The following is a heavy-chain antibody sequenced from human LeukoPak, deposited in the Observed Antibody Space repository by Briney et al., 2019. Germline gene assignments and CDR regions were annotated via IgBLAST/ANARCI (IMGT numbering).Heavy chain of an antibody. D-gene: IGHD4-17*01. Sequence: ASVKVSCKVSGYTLTELSMHWLRQAPGKGLEWMGGFYPEDGETIYAQKFQGRVTMTEDTSTDTAYMELSSLRSEDTAVYYCATGYGDYHFDHWGQGTLVTVSS. CDR2: FYPEDGET. CDR1: GYTLTELS. CDR3: ATGYGDYHFDH. V-gene: IGHV1-24*01. J-gene: IGHJ4*02.